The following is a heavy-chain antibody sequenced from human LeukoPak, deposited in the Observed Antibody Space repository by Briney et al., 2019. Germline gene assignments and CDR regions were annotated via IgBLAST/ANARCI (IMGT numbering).Heavy chain of an antibody. CDR2: IYHSGST. D-gene: IGHD4-23*01. CDR1: GYSINSGYY. Sequence: SETLSLTCTVSGYSINSGYYWGWIRQPPGKGLEWIGSIYHSGSTYYNPSLKSRVTISVDTSKNQFSLKLSSVTAADTAVYYCARVGTTVVTQGMDSWGQGTLVTVSS. V-gene: IGHV4-38-2*02. CDR3: ARVGTTVVTQGMDS. J-gene: IGHJ4*02.